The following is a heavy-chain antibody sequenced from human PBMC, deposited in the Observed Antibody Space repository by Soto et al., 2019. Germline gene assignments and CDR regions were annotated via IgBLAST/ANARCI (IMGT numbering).Heavy chain of an antibody. CDR1: GFNFGYYE. CDR3: ARMWGGYSGYNYGADS. Sequence: GGSLRLSCAASGFNFGYYEMNWVRQAPGKGLEWVSYITTTSSTRYYADSVKGRFTISRDNAQKSLYLQMDSLRADDTAVYYCARMWGGYSGYNYGADSWGQGALVTVS. J-gene: IGHJ5*02. CDR2: ITTTSSTR. D-gene: IGHD5-18*01. V-gene: IGHV3-48*03.